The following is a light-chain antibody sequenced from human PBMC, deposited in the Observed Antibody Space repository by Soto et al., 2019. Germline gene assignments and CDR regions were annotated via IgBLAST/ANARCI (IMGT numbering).Light chain of an antibody. J-gene: IGKJ2*01. CDR1: QDLVFSDGNTY. V-gene: IGKV2-24*01. CDR2: KIS. Sequence: DVVMTQTPLSSPVTLGQPASISCRSSQDLVFSDGNTYLTWLQQRPGQPPRLLLYKISNRFSGVPDRFSGSGAGTNFTLTISRVEAEDVGIYYCMQSTQSPHTFGQGTKLEIK. CDR3: MQSTQSPHT.